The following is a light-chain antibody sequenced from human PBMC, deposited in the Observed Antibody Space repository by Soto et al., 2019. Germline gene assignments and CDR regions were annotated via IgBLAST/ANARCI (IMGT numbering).Light chain of an antibody. CDR2: DVS. V-gene: IGKV1-33*01. J-gene: IGKJ5*01. CDR3: QQYDHLPIT. Sequence: DIQMTQSKSSLSASVGDRVTITCRASQRIAKSVNWYQHKPGKAPKLLIYDVSNLGSGVPSRFSGSGSGTDFSFTVSSLQPEDFATYYCQQYDHLPITFGQGTRLEVK. CDR1: QRIAKS.